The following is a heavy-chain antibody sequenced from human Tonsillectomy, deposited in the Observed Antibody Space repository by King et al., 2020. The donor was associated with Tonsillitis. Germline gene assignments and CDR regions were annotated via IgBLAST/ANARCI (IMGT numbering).Heavy chain of an antibody. V-gene: IGHV3-23*04. J-gene: IGHJ4*02. D-gene: IGHD4-17*01. Sequence: VQLVESGGGLVQPGGSLRLSCAASGFTFSNYAMSWVRQAPGKGLEWVSGISGSGGNTYYPDSVKGRFTISRDNSKNTLYRQLNSLRAEDTAVYYCAKDQGGFYGDYRFRYWGQGTLVTVSS. CDR1: GFTFSNYA. CDR2: ISGSGGNT. CDR3: AKDQGGFYGDYRFRY.